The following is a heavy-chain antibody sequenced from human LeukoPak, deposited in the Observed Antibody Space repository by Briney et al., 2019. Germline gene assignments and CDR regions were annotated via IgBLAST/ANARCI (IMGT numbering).Heavy chain of an antibody. CDR2: INHSGST. D-gene: IGHD2-2*01. V-gene: IGHV4-39*07. Sequence: SETLSLTCTVSGGSISSSSYYWSWIRQPPGKGRVWIGEINHSGSTNYNTSLKSRVTISVDTSKNQFSLKLSSVTAADTDVYYCARRRRVPAAIDLLRGPYNWFDPWGQGTLVTVSS. J-gene: IGHJ5*02. CDR3: ARRRRVPAAIDLLRGPYNWFDP. CDR1: GGSISSSSYY.